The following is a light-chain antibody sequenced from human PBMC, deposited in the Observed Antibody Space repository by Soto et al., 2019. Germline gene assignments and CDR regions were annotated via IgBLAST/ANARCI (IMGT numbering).Light chain of an antibody. Sequence: QSVLTQPASVSGSPGQSITISCTGSSSDIGGYNYVSWYQQHPGKVPELMIYEVSNRPSGVSFRFSGSKSGNTASLTISGLQAEDEADYYCSSYASSITYVFGTGTKATVL. CDR1: SSDIGGYNY. J-gene: IGLJ1*01. CDR2: EVS. V-gene: IGLV2-14*01. CDR3: SSYASSITYV.